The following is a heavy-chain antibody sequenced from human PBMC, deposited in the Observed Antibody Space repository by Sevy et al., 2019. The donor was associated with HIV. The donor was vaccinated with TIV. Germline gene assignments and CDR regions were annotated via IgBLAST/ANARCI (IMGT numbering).Heavy chain of an antibody. CDR1: GFTFSNYG. D-gene: IGHD3-22*01. CDR3: ARCAQYYDSSGYYYAEYYFDY. V-gene: IGHV3-33*01. Sequence: GGSLRLSCAASGFTFSNYGVHWVRQAPGKGLEWVAVIWYDGSNKYYADSVKGRFTISRDNSKNTLYLQMNSLRAEDTAVYYCARCAQYYDSSGYYYAEYYFDYWGQGTLVTVSS. CDR2: IWYDGSNK. J-gene: IGHJ4*02.